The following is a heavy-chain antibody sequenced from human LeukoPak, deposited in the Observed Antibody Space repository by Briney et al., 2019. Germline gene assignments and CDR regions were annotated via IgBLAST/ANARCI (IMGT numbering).Heavy chain of an antibody. Sequence: SETLSLTCTVSGGSISSSSYYWGWIRQPPGKGLEWIGSIYYSGSTYYNPSLKSRVTISVDTSKNQFSLKLSSVTAADTAVYYCARDEAYYDYVWGSYRYTPGDYWGQGTLVTVSS. CDR1: GGSISSSSYY. CDR3: ARDEAYYDYVWGSYRYTPGDY. J-gene: IGHJ4*02. D-gene: IGHD3-16*02. V-gene: IGHV4-39*07. CDR2: IYYSGST.